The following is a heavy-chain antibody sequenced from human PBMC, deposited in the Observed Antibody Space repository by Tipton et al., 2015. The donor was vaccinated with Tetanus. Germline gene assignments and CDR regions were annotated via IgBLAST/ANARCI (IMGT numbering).Heavy chain of an antibody. J-gene: IGHJ4*02. V-gene: IGHV4-39*01. D-gene: IGHD3-3*01. CDR2: IYESGDT. CDR3: ARHQSGFFTPFDY. CDR1: GGSIRGGTFY. Sequence: TLSLTCTVSGGSIRGGTFYWGWIRQPPGKGLEWIGGIYESGDTYYIPSLKSRVTISVYPSKNQFSLHLNSMAAADTGGYYCARHQSGFFTPFDYWGQGNLVAVSS.